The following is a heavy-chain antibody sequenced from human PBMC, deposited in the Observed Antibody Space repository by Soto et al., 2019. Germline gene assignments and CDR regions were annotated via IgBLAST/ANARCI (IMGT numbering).Heavy chain of an antibody. CDR3: AKDRDYLARFDY. CDR1: GFTFSSYA. J-gene: IGHJ4*02. V-gene: IGHV3-23*01. CDR2: ISNSGDAT. D-gene: IGHD4-17*01. Sequence: EVQLLESGGGLVQPGGSLRLSCGASGFTFSSYAMSWVRQAPGKGLEWVSAISNSGDATYYADSVKGRFTISRDNSKNTLYLQMNSLRAEDTAVYYCAKDRDYLARFDYWGQGTLVTVSS.